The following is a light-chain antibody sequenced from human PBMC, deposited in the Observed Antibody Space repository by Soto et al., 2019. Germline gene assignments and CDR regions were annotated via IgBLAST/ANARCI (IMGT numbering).Light chain of an antibody. CDR1: SSDVGGYNY. V-gene: IGLV2-14*01. J-gene: IGLJ1*01. CDR2: EVS. CDR3: SSYTSHTLYV. Sequence: QSALTQPASVSGSPGQSITISCTGTSSDVGGYNYVSWYQQYPGKAPKLMIYEVSNRPSGVSNRFSGSKSGNTASLTISGLQAEDEDDYYCSSYTSHTLYVFGTGTKVTVL.